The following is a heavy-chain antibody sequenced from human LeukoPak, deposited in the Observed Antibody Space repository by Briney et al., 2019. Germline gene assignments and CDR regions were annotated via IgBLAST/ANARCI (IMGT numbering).Heavy chain of an antibody. D-gene: IGHD3-22*01. CDR3: ARDVAQANYDSSGYPFDS. J-gene: IGHJ4*02. V-gene: IGHV4-59*12. Sequence: PSETLSLTCTVSGGSISSYYWSWIRQPPGKGLEWIGYIYYSGSTNYNPSLKSRVTISVDTSKNRFSLKLSSVTAADTAVYYCARDVAQANYDSSGYPFDSWGQGALVTVSS. CDR1: GGSISSYY. CDR2: IYYSGST.